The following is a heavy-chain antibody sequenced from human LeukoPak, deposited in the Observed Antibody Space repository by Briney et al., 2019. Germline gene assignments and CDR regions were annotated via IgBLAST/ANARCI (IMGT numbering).Heavy chain of an antibody. CDR1: GGSISSGGYY. Sequence: PSETLSLTCTVSGGSISSGGYYWRWIRQHPGKGLEWIGYIYYSGSTYYTPSLKSRVTISVDTSKIQFSLKLSSVTAADTAVYYCARSPVRGVINYWGQGTLVTVSS. CDR2: IYYSGST. D-gene: IGHD3-10*01. V-gene: IGHV4-31*03. CDR3: ARSPVRGVINY. J-gene: IGHJ4*02.